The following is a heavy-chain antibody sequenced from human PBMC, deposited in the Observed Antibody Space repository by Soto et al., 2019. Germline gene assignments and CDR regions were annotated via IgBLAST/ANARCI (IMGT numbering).Heavy chain of an antibody. CDR2: IDWDDDK. CDR1: GFSLSTSGMR. D-gene: IGHD5-18*01. J-gene: IGHJ4*02. CDR3: ARTRGYSYGPLDY. V-gene: IGHV2-70*04. Sequence: SGPTLVNPTQTLTLNCTFSGFSLSTSGMRESWIRQPPGKALEWLARIDWDDDKFYSTSLKTRLTISKDTSKNQVVLTMTNMDPVDTATYYCARTRGYSYGPLDYWGQGTLVTVS.